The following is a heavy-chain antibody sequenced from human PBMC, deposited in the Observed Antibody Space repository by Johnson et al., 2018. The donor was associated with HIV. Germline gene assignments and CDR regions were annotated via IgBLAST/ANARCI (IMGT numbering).Heavy chain of an antibody. CDR2: ISWNSGSI. CDR3: AKDISAGRFGGDAFDI. Sequence: VQLVESGGGLVQPGWSLRLSCAASGFTFDDYAMHWVRQAPGKGLEWVSGISWNSGSIGYADSVKGRFTISRDNAKNSLYLQMNSLRAEDTALYYCAKDISAGRFGGDAFDIWGQGTMVTVSS. D-gene: IGHD3-10*01. CDR1: GFTFDDYA. V-gene: IGHV3-9*01. J-gene: IGHJ3*02.